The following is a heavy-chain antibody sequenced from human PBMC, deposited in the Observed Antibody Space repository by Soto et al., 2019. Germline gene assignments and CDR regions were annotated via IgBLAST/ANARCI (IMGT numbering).Heavy chain of an antibody. V-gene: IGHV1-8*01. Sequence: GASVKVSCKASGYTFTSYDINWVRQATGQGLEWMGWMNPNSGNTGYAQKFQGRATMTRNTSISTAYMELSSLRSDDTAVYYCARRKGDYYDSSGYHYYFDYWGQGTLVTVSS. CDR2: MNPNSGNT. J-gene: IGHJ4*02. D-gene: IGHD3-22*01. CDR3: ARRKGDYYDSSGYHYYFDY. CDR1: GYTFTSYD.